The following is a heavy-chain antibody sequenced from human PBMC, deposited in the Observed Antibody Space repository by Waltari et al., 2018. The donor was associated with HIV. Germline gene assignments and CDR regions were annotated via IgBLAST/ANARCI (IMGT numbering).Heavy chain of an antibody. D-gene: IGHD1-26*01. CDR2: IYPADSDT. J-gene: IGHJ3*02. CDR1: GYRFTSYW. CDR3: ARRLVGADAFEI. V-gene: IGHV5-51*03. Sequence: EVQLVQSGAEVKKPGQSLKLSCKGSGYRFTSYWIGWVRQAPGTGLEWMGDIYPADSDTTYNPSFRGQVTISVDTSISTAYVQWRSLKASDTAVYFCARRLVGADAFEIWGQGTEVIVSS.